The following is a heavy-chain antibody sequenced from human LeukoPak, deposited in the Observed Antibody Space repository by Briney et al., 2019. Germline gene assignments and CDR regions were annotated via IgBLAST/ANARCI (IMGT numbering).Heavy chain of an antibody. CDR2: IKGDGSST. CDR3: ARASTTVPNLLDH. J-gene: IGHJ4*02. D-gene: IGHD4-17*01. CDR1: GFTFSTYW. Sequence: PGGSLRLSCAASGFTFSTYWMHWVRQAPGKGLVWVARIKGDGSSTIYADSVKGRFTISRDNSKNTLCLQTSSLRAEDTAVYYCARASTTVPNLLDHWGRGTLVTVSS. V-gene: IGHV3-74*01.